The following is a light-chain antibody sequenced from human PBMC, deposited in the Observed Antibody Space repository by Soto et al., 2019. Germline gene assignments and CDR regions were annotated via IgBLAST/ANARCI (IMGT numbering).Light chain of an antibody. CDR2: DVT. CDR3: SSYTSINTLV. V-gene: IGLV2-14*01. Sequence: QSALTQPASVSGSPGQSITISCTGTSSDVGGYNYVSWYQQHPDKAPKLMIYDVTNRPSGVSNRFSGSKSGNTASLTISGLQAEDEADYYCSSYTSINTLVFGTGTKLTVL. CDR1: SSDVGGYNY. J-gene: IGLJ1*01.